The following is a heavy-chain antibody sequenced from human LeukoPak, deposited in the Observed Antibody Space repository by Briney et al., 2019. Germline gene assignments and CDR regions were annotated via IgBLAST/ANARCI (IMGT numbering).Heavy chain of an antibody. CDR3: ASLPGSWPSPGGY. Sequence: GGSLRLSCAASGFTFSSYAMSWVRQAPGKGLEWVANIKQDGSEKYYVDSVKGRFTISRDNAKNSLYLQMNSLRAEDTAVYYCASLPGSWPSPGGYWGQGTLVTVSS. CDR2: IKQDGSEK. V-gene: IGHV3-7*01. D-gene: IGHD6-13*01. J-gene: IGHJ4*02. CDR1: GFTFSSYA.